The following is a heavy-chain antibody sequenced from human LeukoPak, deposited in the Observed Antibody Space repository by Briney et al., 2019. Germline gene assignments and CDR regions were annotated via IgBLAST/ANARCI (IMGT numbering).Heavy chain of an antibody. CDR3: ARGRRWRLLGHGAEYFQH. V-gene: IGHV4-34*01. CDR2: INHSGST. J-gene: IGHJ1*01. Sequence: SETLSLTCAVYGGSFSGYYWSWIRQPPGKGLEWIGEINHSGSTNYNPSLKSRVTISVDTSKNQFSLKLSSVTAADTAVYYCARGRRWRLLGHGAEYFQHWGQGTLVTVSS. D-gene: IGHD2-21*02. CDR1: GGSFSGYY.